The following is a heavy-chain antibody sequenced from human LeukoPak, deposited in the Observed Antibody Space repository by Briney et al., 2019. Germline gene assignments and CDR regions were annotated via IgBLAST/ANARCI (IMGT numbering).Heavy chain of an antibody. CDR1: GFTFSSYG. J-gene: IGHJ4*02. Sequence: GGSLRLSCAASGFTFSSYGMHWVRQAPGKGLEWVAFIRYDGSNKYYADSVKGRFTISRDNSKNTLYLQMNSLRAEDTAVYYCAKDPRITMVRGVYFDYWGQGTLVTVSS. CDR3: AKDPRITMVRGVYFDY. D-gene: IGHD3-10*01. CDR2: IRYDGSNK. V-gene: IGHV3-30*02.